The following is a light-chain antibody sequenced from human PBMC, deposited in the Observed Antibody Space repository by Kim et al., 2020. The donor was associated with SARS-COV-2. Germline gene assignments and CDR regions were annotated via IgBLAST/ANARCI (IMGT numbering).Light chain of an antibody. CDR3: HQYDSSPPRYT. V-gene: IGKV3-20*01. Sequence: EIVLTQSPGTLSLSPGERATLSCRASQSVISTSLAWYQQKPGQAPRLLIYAASSRATGIPDGFSGSGSGTDFTLTISRLEPEDFAVYYCHQYDSSPPRYTFGQGTKLEI. CDR2: AAS. J-gene: IGKJ2*01. CDR1: QSVISTS.